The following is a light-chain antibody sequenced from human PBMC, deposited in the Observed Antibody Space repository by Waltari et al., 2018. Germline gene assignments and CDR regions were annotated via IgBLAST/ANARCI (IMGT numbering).Light chain of an antibody. J-gene: IGKJ2*01. CDR1: QSLLHRNGYNY. CDR3: MQARQTPYT. Sequence: IVMTQSPLSLPVTPGEPASISCMASQSLLHRNGYNYLDWYLQKPGQSPPLLIYLATTRASGVPDRFSGDASGTQFTLRISRVEAEDVGVYYCMQARQTPYTFGQGTKLEIK. CDR2: LAT. V-gene: IGKV2-28*01.